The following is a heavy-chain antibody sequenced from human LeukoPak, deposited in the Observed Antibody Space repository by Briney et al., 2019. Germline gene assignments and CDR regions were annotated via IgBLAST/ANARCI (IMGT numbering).Heavy chain of an antibody. D-gene: IGHD3-9*01. Sequence: SETLSLTCTVSGGSLSSYYWSWIRHPPGEGLEWIGHIYYSGSTIYNPSPKSRVTISIDESKNQFSLQLSSGTAAGTAVYYCARHSVTQGQYCDWLLWDYWGQGTLVTVSS. CDR1: GGSLSSYY. CDR3: ARHSVTQGQYCDWLLWDY. V-gene: IGHV4-59*08. J-gene: IGHJ4*02. CDR2: IYYSGST.